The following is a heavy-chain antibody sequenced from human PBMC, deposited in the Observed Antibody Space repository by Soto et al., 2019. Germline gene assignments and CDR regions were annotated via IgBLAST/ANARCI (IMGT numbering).Heavy chain of an antibody. CDR3: AKDSVHNLYRTSSLEDCFGP. CDR1: GFIFSSYA. D-gene: IGHD6-6*01. CDR2: ISGTGVNT. J-gene: IGHJ5*02. V-gene: IGHV3-23*01. Sequence: EEQLLESGGGLVQPGGSLRLSCEASGFIFSSYAITWVRQAPGKGLEWVSTISGTGVNTYYADSVKGRFTVSRDNSKNTVWLLMNSLRAADSSVYYCAKDSVHNLYRTSSLEDCFGPWGQGTLVTVSS.